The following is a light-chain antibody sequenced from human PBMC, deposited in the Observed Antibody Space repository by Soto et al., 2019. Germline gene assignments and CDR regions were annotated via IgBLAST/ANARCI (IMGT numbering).Light chain of an antibody. Sequence: QSVLTQPPSASGSPGQSVTISCTGTSSDVGGYNYVSWYQQHPGKAPNLMIYEVSQRPSGVPDRFSGSKSGNTASLTVSGLQAEDEADYYCNSYAGSNNVFGTGTKVTVL. CDR3: NSYAGSNNV. V-gene: IGLV2-8*01. J-gene: IGLJ1*01. CDR1: SSDVGGYNY. CDR2: EVS.